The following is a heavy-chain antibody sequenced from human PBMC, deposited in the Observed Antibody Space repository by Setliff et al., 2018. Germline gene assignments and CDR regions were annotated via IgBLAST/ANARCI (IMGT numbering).Heavy chain of an antibody. CDR3: ARSGGGYDFWSGYLVSHYYYYYYMDV. V-gene: IGHV1-18*01. D-gene: IGHD3-3*01. CDR2: ISAYNGNT. CDR1: GYTFTSYG. J-gene: IGHJ6*03. Sequence: ASVKVSCKASGYTFTSYGISWVRQAPGQGLEWMGWISAYNGNTNYAQKLQGRVTMTTDTSTSTAYMELSSLRSEDTAVYYCARSGGGYDFWSGYLVSHYYYYYYMDVWGKGTTVTVSS.